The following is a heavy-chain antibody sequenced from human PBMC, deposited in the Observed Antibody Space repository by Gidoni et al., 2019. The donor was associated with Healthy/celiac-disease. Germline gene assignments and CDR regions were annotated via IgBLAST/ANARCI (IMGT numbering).Heavy chain of an antibody. D-gene: IGHD6-19*01. CDR3: AKAVAVPTIDY. CDR1: GFTFSSYA. J-gene: IGHJ4*02. Sequence: EVQLLESGGGSVQHGGSLRLSCAASGFTFSSYAMSWVRQAHGKGLEWVSAISGSGGSTYYADSVNGRFTISRDNSKNTLYLQMNSLRAEDTAVYYCAKAVAVPTIDYWGQGTLVTVSS. CDR2: ISGSGGST. V-gene: IGHV3-23*01.